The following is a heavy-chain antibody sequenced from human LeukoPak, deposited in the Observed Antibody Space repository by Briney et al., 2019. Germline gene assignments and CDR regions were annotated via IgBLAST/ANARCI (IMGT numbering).Heavy chain of an antibody. Sequence: PSETLSLTCTVSGGSISGYYWSWIRQPPGKGLEWIGYIYYSGSTNYNPSLKSRLIMSVDSSKNQFSLKLSSLTAADTAMYYCARETYNNSWYYMDVWGTGTTVTVSS. J-gene: IGHJ6*03. D-gene: IGHD6-13*01. CDR3: ARETYNNSWYYMDV. CDR2: IYYSGST. V-gene: IGHV4-59*12. CDR1: GGSISGYY.